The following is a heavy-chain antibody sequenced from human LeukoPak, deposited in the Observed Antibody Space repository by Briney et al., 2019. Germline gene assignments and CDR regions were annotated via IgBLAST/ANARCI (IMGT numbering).Heavy chain of an antibody. J-gene: IGHJ3*02. CDR2: ISGSGGST. D-gene: IGHD3-10*01. V-gene: IGHV3-23*01. CDR1: GFTFSSYA. Sequence: GGSLRLSCAASGFTFSSYAMTWVRQAPGKGLEWVSAISGSGGSTYYADSVKGRFTISRDNSKNTLYLQMNSLRAEDTAVYYCAKDLAYGSGSRKENAFDIWGQGTMVTVSS. CDR3: AKDLAYGSGSRKENAFDI.